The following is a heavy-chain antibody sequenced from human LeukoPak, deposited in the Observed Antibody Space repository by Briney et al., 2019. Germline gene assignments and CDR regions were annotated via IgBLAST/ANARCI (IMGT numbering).Heavy chain of an antibody. J-gene: IGHJ6*02. V-gene: IGHV3-30*18. CDR1: GFTFSSYG. CDR2: TSYDGSNK. CDR3: AKEFKDYYYYGMDV. Sequence: GGSLRLSCAASGFTFSSYGMHWVRQAPGKGLEWVAVTSYDGSNKYYADSVKGRFTISRDNSKNTLYLQMNSLRAEDTAVYYCAKEFKDYYYYGMDVWGQGTTVTVSS.